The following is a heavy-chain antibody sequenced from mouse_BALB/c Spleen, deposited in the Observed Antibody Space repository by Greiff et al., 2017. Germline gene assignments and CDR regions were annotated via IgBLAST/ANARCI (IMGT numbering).Heavy chain of an antibody. Sequence: EVKVVESGGGLVKPGGSLKLSCAASGFAFSSYDMSWVRQTPEKRLEWVAYISSGGGSTYYPDTVKGRFTISRDNAKNTLYLQMSSLKSEDTAMYYCARPEYGLDYWGQGTTLTVSS. D-gene: IGHD1-1*02. J-gene: IGHJ2*01. CDR1: GFAFSSYD. CDR2: ISSGGGST. CDR3: ARPEYGLDY. V-gene: IGHV5-12-1*01.